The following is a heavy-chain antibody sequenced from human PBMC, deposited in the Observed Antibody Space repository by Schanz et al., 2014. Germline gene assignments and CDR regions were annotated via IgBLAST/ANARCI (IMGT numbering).Heavy chain of an antibody. J-gene: IGHJ4*02. D-gene: IGHD4-17*01. V-gene: IGHV3-48*01. Sequence: EVQLVESGGGLVQPGGSLRLSCGGSGFTFSKYWMSWVRQGPGKGLEWLSYIDGKSTTVYYADSVKGRFTVSRDNSKNTLYLQMNSLRAEDTAVYYCARDGDRFYHNYYMDVWGQGTLVTVSS. CDR2: IDGKSTTV. CDR1: GFTFSKYW. CDR3: ARDGDRFYHNYYMDV.